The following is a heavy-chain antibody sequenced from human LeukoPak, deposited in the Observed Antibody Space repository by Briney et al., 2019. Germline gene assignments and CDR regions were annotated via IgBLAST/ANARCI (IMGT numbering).Heavy chain of an antibody. D-gene: IGHD2-15*01. CDR2: IKQDGSEK. CDR1: GFTFSSYW. CDR3: ARRDCSGGSCYLVY. Sequence: GGSLRLSCAASGFTFSSYWMSWVRQAPGKGLEWVANIKQDGSEKYYVDSVKGRFTISRDNAKNSLYLQMNSLRAEDTAVYYCARRDCSGGSCYLVYWGQGTLVTVSS. V-gene: IGHV3-7*01. J-gene: IGHJ4*02.